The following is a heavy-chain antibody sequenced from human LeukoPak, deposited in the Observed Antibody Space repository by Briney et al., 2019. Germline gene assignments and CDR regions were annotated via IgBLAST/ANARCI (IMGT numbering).Heavy chain of an antibody. D-gene: IGHD3-9*01. CDR1: GGSISSGSYY. V-gene: IGHV4-61*01. CDR3: ARVSWFPGSSYYYMDV. CDR2: IYYSGST. J-gene: IGHJ6*03. Sequence: PSETLSLTCTVSGGSISSGSYYWSWIRQPPGKGLEWIGYIYYSGSTNYNPSLKSRVTISVDTSKTQFSLKLSSVTAADTAVYYCARVSWFPGSSYYYMDVWDKGTTVTVSS.